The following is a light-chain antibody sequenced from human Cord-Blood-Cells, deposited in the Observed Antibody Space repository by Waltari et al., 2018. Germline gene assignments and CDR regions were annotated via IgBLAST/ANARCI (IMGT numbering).Light chain of an antibody. J-gene: IGLJ3*02. CDR1: SSNIGSNT. V-gene: IGLV1-44*01. Sequence: QSGLTQPPSASGTPGQRVTISCSGSSSNIGSNTVNWYQQLPGTAPKLLIYSNNQRPSGVPDRFSGSKSGTSASLAISGLQAEEEADYYCVAWDDSLNGRVFGGGTKLTVL. CDR3: VAWDDSLNGRV. CDR2: SNN.